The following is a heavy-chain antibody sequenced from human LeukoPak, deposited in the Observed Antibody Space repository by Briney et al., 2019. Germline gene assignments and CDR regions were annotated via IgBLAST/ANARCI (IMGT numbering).Heavy chain of an antibody. J-gene: IGHJ4*02. CDR2: ISGYNGNT. D-gene: IGHD5-18*01. CDR1: GYTFTSYT. V-gene: IGHV1-18*01. Sequence: ASVTVSCTASGYTFTSYTITWVRQAPGQGLEWMGWISGYNGNTSYAQNLQDRVTMTTDTSTNTAYMELRSLRSDDTAVYYCARQAYTYGFLRYWGQGTLVTVSS. CDR3: ARQAYTYGFLRY.